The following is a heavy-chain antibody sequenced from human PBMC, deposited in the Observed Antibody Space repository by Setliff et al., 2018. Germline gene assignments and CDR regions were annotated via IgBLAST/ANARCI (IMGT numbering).Heavy chain of an antibody. CDR1: GESFSGHY. Sequence: TLSLTCAVYGESFSGHYWSWIRQPPGKGLEWIGEINHSGSTNYNPSLKSRVTISVGTSKNQFSLKLSSVAAADTAVYYCARGFDVCGGGACYTDGPYYFDYWGLGTLVTVSS. D-gene: IGHD2-21*02. V-gene: IGHV4-34*01. J-gene: IGHJ4*02. CDR2: INHSGST. CDR3: ARGFDVCGGGACYTDGPYYFDY.